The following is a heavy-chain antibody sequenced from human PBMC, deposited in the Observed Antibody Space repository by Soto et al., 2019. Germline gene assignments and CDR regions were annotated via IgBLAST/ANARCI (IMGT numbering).Heavy chain of an antibody. D-gene: IGHD6-6*01. CDR2: ISAYNGNT. V-gene: IGHV1-18*04. CDR3: ARVWAARPLILRFDHYYYGMDV. J-gene: IGHJ6*02. CDR1: GYTFTSYG. Sequence: GASVKVSCKASGYTFTSYGISWVRQAPGQGLEWMGWISAYNGNTNYAQKLQGRVTMTTDTSTSTAYMELRSLRSDDTAVYYCARVWAARPLILRFDHYYYGMDVWGQGTTVTVSS.